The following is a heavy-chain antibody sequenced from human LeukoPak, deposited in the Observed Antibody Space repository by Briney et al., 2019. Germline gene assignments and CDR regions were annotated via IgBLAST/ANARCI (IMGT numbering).Heavy chain of an antibody. J-gene: IGHJ6*03. V-gene: IGHV3-64*01. CDR3: ARGEGYQLLNYYYYYYMDV. CDR1: GFTLSSYA. CDR2: ISSNGGGT. Sequence: GGSLRLSCAASGFTLSSYAMHWVRQAPGKGLEYVSAISSNGGGTYYANSVKGRFTISRDNSKNTLYLQMGSLRAEDMAVYYCARGEGYQLLNYYYYYYMDVWGKGTTVTVSS. D-gene: IGHD2-2*01.